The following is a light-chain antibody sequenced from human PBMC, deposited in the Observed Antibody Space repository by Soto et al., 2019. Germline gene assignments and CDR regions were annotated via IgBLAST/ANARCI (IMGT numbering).Light chain of an antibody. CDR3: QQYGSSGT. Sequence: EVVFTQSPGTLSLSPGERATLSCRASQSVSNSYLAWYQQKPGQAPRLLIYGASNRATGIPDRFSGSGSGTDFTLTISRLEPEDFAVYYCQQYGSSGTFGQGTKV. V-gene: IGKV3-20*01. CDR2: GAS. J-gene: IGKJ1*01. CDR1: QSVSNSY.